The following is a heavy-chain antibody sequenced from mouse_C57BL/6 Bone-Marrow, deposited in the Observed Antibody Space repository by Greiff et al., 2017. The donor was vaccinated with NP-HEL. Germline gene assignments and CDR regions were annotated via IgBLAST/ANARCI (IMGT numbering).Heavy chain of an antibody. CDR3: ERRGPYCYGSSSGYFDV. CDR2: ISSGGSYT. D-gene: IGHD1-1*01. Sequence: EVKLMESGGDLVKPGGSLKLSCAASGFTFSSYGMSWVRQTPDKRLEWVATISSGGSYTYYPDSVKGRFTISSDNAKNTLYLPMSSLTSEDTAMYYCERRGPYCYGSSSGYFDVWGTGTTVTVSS. V-gene: IGHV5-6*02. J-gene: IGHJ1*03. CDR1: GFTFSSYG.